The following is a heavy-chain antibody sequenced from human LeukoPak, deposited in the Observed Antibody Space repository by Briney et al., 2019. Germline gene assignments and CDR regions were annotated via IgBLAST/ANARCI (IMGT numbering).Heavy chain of an antibody. CDR3: ARRYNWKAFDL. CDR2: INYNGGST. Sequence: GGSLRLSCAASGFTFSADAMNWVRQAPGKGLEWVSTINYNGGSTYYADSVEGRFTISRDNSKNTLCLQMNSLRAEDTAIYYCARRYNWKAFDLWGRGTLVTVSS. V-gene: IGHV3-23*01. J-gene: IGHJ2*01. D-gene: IGHD1-20*01. CDR1: GFTFSADA.